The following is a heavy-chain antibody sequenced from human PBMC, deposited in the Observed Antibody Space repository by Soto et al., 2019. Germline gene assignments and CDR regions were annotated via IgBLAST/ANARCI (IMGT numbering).Heavy chain of an antibody. D-gene: IGHD4-17*01. Sequence: KFQGRVTITRDTSASTAYMELSSLRSEDTAVYYCARANYGDYVHFGYWGQGTLVTVSS. CDR3: ARANYGDYVHFGY. J-gene: IGHJ4*02. V-gene: IGHV1-3*01.